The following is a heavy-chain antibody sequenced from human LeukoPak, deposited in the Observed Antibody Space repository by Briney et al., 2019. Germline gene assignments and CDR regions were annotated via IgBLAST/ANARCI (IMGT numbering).Heavy chain of an antibody. CDR3: ASGTSMAAACDAFDI. CDR1: GFTFSSYW. V-gene: IGHV3-7*01. CDR2: IKQDGSEK. D-gene: IGHD6-13*01. J-gene: IGHJ3*02. Sequence: GGSLRLSCAASGFTFSSYWMSWVRQAPGKGLEWVANIKQDGSEKYYVDSVKGRFTISRDNAKNSLYLQMNSLRAEDTAVYYCASGTSMAAACDAFDIWGQGTMVTVSS.